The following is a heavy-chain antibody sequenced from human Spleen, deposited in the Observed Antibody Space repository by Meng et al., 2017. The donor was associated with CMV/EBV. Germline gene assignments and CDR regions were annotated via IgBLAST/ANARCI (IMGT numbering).Heavy chain of an antibody. V-gene: IGHV3-23*03. CDR3: AKDDNGYTGEGGY. CDR1: GLTFRNYA. D-gene: IGHD5-24*01. CDR2: IYTDATKT. Sequence: CAASGLTFRNYAMSWVRQAQGKGLEWVSVIYTDATKTYYADSVKGRFTILRDNSKNTLYLQMNSLRAEDTAVYYCAKDDNGYTGEGGYWGQGTLVTVSS. J-gene: IGHJ4*02.